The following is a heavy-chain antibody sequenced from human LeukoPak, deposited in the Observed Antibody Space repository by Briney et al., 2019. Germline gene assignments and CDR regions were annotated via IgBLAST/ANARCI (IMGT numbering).Heavy chain of an antibody. Sequence: GGSLRLSCAASGFTFSSYEMNWVRQAPGKGLEWVSYISSSGSTIYYADSVKGRFTISRDNAKNSLYLQMNSLRAEDTAVYYCARDHPTFYYGSGSYDAFDIWGQGTMVTVSS. CDR2: ISSSGSTI. CDR3: ARDHPTFYYGSGSYDAFDI. D-gene: IGHD3-10*01. J-gene: IGHJ3*02. CDR1: GFTFSSYE. V-gene: IGHV3-48*03.